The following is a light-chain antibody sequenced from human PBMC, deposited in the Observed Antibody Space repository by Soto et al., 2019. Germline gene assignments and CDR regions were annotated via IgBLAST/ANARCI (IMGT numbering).Light chain of an antibody. CDR1: QSFSSL. J-gene: IGKJ4*01. CDR3: QQYDRWVVT. V-gene: IGKV3-15*01. Sequence: VLTQSPVTLSVSLGERATLSCRASQSFSSLLAWYQQKPGQAPRLLIHDASIRDPGVPARFSGSGSGTEFTLTISSLEPEDFAAYYCQQYDRWVVTFGGGTKVEIK. CDR2: DAS.